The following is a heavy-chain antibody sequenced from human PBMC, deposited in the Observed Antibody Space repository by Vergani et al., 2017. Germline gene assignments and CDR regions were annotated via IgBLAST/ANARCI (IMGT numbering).Heavy chain of an antibody. J-gene: IGHJ4*02. CDR2: IYSSGTT. CDR1: GGSVRTSIGYY. Sequence: QLQLQESGPGLVKPSQTLSLSCTVSGGSVRTSIGYYWTWLRQTAGNTLEWIGEIYSSGTTNYNPSFKNRVTMSVDTYKNQFSLKLNSVTAADTAVYYCARVSRAEGGSGPDKWGQGTLVTVSS. D-gene: IGHD2-15*01. V-gene: IGHV4-61*02. CDR3: ARVSRAEGGSGPDK.